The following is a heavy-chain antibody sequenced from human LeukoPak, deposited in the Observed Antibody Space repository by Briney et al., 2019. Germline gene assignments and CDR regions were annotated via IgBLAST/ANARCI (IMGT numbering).Heavy chain of an antibody. CDR1: GFTFSNHA. J-gene: IGHJ6*03. V-gene: IGHV3-23*01. D-gene: IGHD2-2*02. CDR2: ISGSGGST. Sequence: GGSLRLSCAASGFTFSNHAMSWVRQAPGKGLECVSAISGSGGSTYYADSVKGRFTISRDNSKNTLYLQMNSLRAEDTAVYYCAKGRVVPAAIDYYYYYYMDVWGKGTTVTVSS. CDR3: AKGRVVPAAIDYYYYYYMDV.